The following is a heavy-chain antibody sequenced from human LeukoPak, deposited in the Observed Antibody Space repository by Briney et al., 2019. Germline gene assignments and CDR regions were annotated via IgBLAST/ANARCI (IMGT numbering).Heavy chain of an antibody. V-gene: IGHV3-30*12. D-gene: IGHD1-26*01. CDR3: AKGGKWDVTPFDY. J-gene: IGHJ4*02. CDR2: ISYDGSNK. CDR1: GFTFSSYG. Sequence: GGSLRLSCVVSGFTFSSYGMHWVRRAPGKGLEWVAVISYDGSNKYYADSVKGRFTISRDNSKNTLYLQVNSLRAEDTAVYYCAKGGKWDVTPFDYWGQGTLVTVSS.